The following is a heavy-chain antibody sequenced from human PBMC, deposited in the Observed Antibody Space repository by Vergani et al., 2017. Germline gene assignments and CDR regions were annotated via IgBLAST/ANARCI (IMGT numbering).Heavy chain of an antibody. D-gene: IGHD3-10*01. Sequence: EVQLVESGGGLVQPGGSLRLSCAASGFNFSSYWMSWVRQAPGKGLEWVANIKQDGSEKYYVDSVKGRFTISRDNAKNSLYLQMNSLRAEDTAVYYCARTLSGYDRLWCGEDKRYFDLWGRGTLVTVSS. CDR2: IKQDGSEK. CDR3: ARTLSGYDRLWCGEDKRYFDL. CDR1: GFNFSSYW. V-gene: IGHV3-7*01. J-gene: IGHJ2*01.